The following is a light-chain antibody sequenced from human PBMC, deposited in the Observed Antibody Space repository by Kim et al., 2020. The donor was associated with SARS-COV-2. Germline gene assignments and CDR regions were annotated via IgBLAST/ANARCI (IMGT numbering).Light chain of an antibody. Sequence: ESVGDRDTITGRASQDIKNYLAWYRQKPGKVPEVLIYAASILQSGVPSRISGSGSGTDFTLTINSLQPEDVATYYCQKYNSAPWTFGQGTKVDIK. CDR2: AAS. CDR3: QKYNSAPWT. J-gene: IGKJ1*01. CDR1: QDIKNY. V-gene: IGKV1-27*01.